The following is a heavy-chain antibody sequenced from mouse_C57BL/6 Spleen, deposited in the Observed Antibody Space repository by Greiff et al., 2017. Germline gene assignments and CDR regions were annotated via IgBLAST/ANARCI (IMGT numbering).Heavy chain of an antibody. CDR3: ARGPWFAY. V-gene: IGHV1-69*01. CDR2: IDPSDSYT. Sequence: QVQLQQSGAELVMPGASVKLSCKASGYTFTSYWMHWVKQRPGQGLEWIGEIDPSDSYTNYNQKFKGKSTLTVDKSSSTAYMQLSSLTSEDSAVYYFARGPWFAYWGQGTLVTVSA. J-gene: IGHJ3*01. CDR1: GYTFTSYW.